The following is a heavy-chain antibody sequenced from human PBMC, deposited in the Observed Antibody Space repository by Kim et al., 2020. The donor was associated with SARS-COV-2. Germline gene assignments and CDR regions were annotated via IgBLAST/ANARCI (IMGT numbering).Heavy chain of an antibody. Sequence: ASVKVSCKASGYTFTGYYMHWVRQAPGQGLEWMGWINPNSGGTNYAQKFQGWVTMTRDTSISTAYMELSRLRSDDTAVYYCARGGLAAGNYYYYGMDVWGQGTTVTVSS. CDR2: INPNSGGT. V-gene: IGHV1-2*04. J-gene: IGHJ6*02. D-gene: IGHD2-15*01. CDR1: GYTFTGYY. CDR3: ARGGLAAGNYYYYGMDV.